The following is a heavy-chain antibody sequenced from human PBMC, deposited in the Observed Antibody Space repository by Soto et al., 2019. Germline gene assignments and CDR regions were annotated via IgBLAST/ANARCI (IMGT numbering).Heavy chain of an antibody. Sequence: ASVKVSCKASGYTFTSXGIGWVRQAPGQGLEWMGCISAYSGNTKYAWKLQGRVTLTTDTSTSTAYMELRSLRSDDTAVYYCAKEGEERLGGAPAGIFDYGGQGTLVTVSS. CDR2: ISAYSGNT. J-gene: IGHJ4*02. D-gene: IGHD2-2*01. CDR1: GYTFTSXG. CDR3: AKEGEERLGGAPAGIFDY. V-gene: IGHV1-18*04.